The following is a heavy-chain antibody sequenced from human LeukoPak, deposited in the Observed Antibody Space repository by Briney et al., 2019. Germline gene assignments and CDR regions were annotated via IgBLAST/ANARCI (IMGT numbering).Heavy chain of an antibody. CDR1: GFTFSSNV. J-gene: IGHJ3*02. CDR2: SGTYGRT. CDR3: AKGMDGYGPDAFDI. Sequence: GGSLRLSCVASGFTFSSNVLNWVRQTPGKGLEWVSVSGTYGRTQYADSVKGRFTISRDSSKNTLYLQINSLRVEDTAVYYCAKGMDGYGPDAFDIWGQGTMVTVSS. D-gene: IGHD5-24*01. V-gene: IGHV3-23*01.